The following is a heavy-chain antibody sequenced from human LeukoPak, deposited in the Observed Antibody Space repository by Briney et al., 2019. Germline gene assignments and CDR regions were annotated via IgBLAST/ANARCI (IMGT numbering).Heavy chain of an antibody. CDR3: ARDPRGGYDFFDY. CDR1: GGTFSSYA. CDR2: IIPIFGTA. D-gene: IGHD5-12*01. V-gene: IGHV1-69*05. Sequence: GASVKVSCKASGGTFSSYAISWVRQAPGQGLEWMGGIIPIFGTANYAQKFQGRVTITTDESTSTAYMELSSLRSEDTAVYYCARDPRGGYDFFDYWGQGTLVTASS. J-gene: IGHJ4*02.